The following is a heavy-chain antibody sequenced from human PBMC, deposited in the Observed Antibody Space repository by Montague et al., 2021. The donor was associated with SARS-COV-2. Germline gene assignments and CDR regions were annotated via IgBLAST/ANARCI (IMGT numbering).Heavy chain of an antibody. J-gene: IGHJ4*02. CDR2: ITVSGAGT. V-gene: IGHV3-23*01. CDR3: AKRGGYFFDY. Sequence: SLRLSCAASGFTFTSYGMAWVRQAPGKGLEWVSVITVSGAGTYYAESVEGRINISRAHSRNTLFLQMNSLRAENTAVYYCAKRGGYFFDYWGQGTLVTVSS. D-gene: IGHD1-26*01. CDR1: GFTFTSYG.